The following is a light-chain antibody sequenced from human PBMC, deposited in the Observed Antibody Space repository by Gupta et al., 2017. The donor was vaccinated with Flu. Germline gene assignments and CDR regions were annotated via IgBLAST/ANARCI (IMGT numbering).Light chain of an antibody. Sequence: DIQMTQSPTSLSASVGDSVAITCQANEDISNYLHWYQQKPGKAPKLLIYETSTLETGVPSRFSGTGSGLEFTLTINNLKAEDTATDFCQQLDEGPHISCGPGTKVDV. J-gene: IGKJ3*01. V-gene: IGKV1-33*01. CDR3: QQLDEGPHIS. CDR2: ETS. CDR1: EDISNY.